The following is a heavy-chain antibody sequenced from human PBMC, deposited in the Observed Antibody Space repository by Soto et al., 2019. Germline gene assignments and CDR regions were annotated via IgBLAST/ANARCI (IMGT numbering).Heavy chain of an antibody. CDR1: GGSISSYY. CDR3: ARRTSYDFWSGFYAFDI. D-gene: IGHD3-3*01. CDR2: IYYSGST. V-gene: IGHV4-59*08. Sequence: SETLSLTCTVSGGSISSYYWSWIRQPPGKGLEWIGYIYYSGSTNYNPSLKSRVTISVDTSKNQFSLKLSSVTAADTAVYYCARRTSYDFWSGFYAFDIWGQGTMVTVSS. J-gene: IGHJ3*02.